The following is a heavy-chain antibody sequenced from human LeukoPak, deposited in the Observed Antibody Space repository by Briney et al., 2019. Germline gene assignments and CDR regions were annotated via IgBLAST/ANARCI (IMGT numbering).Heavy chain of an antibody. D-gene: IGHD3-22*01. CDR1: GGSISSYY. J-gene: IGHJ4*02. V-gene: IGHV4-59*08. CDR3: ARHYNSSSYWYYFDY. CDR2: IYYSGST. Sequence: SETLSLTCTVSGGSISSYYWSWIRQPPGKGLEWIGYIYYSGSTNYNPSLKSRVTISVDTSKNQFSLKLSSVTAADTAVYYCARHYNSSSYWYYFDYWGQGTLVTVSS.